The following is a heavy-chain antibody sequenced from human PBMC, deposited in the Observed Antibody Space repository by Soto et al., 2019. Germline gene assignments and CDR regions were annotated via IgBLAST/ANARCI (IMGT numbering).Heavy chain of an antibody. J-gene: IGHJ6*02. CDR3: ARGPSGEYISNYYYYGMDV. Sequence: SVKVSCKASGGTFSSYAISWVRQAPGQGLEWMGGIIPIFGTANYAQKFQGRVTITADESTSTAYMELSSLRSEDTAVYYCARGPSGEYISNYYYYGMDVWGQGTTVTVS. V-gene: IGHV1-69*13. CDR1: GGTFSSYA. D-gene: IGHD3-10*01. CDR2: IIPIFGTA.